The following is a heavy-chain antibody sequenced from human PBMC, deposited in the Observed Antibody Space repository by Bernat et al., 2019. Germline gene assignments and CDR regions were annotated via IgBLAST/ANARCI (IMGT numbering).Heavy chain of an antibody. J-gene: IGHJ4*02. CDR2: INPNSGGT. CDR1: GYTFTGHY. V-gene: IGHV1-2*04. D-gene: IGHD2-8*01. Sequence: QVQLVQSGAEVKKPGASVKVSCQASGYTFTGHYMHWVRQAPGQGLEWMGWINPNSGGTTYAQKFQGWVTMARETSISTAYMGLSRLRSDDTAVYYCARSILSVDARLDYWGQGTLVTVSS. CDR3: ARSILSVDARLDY.